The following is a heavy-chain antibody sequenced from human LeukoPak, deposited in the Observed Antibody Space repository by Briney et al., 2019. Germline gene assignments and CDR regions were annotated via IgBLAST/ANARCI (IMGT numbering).Heavy chain of an antibody. Sequence: PSGTLSLTCAVSGGSISSSNWWSWVRQPPGKGLEWIGHIDYSGSTNSNPSLKSRVTMSVETSKNQFSLRLSSVTAADTAVYFCARADRSDYYSAPNAFDIWGQGTMVAVSS. CDR3: ARADRSDYYSAPNAFDI. J-gene: IGHJ3*02. D-gene: IGHD3-22*01. V-gene: IGHV4-4*02. CDR2: IDYSGST. CDR1: GGSISSSNW.